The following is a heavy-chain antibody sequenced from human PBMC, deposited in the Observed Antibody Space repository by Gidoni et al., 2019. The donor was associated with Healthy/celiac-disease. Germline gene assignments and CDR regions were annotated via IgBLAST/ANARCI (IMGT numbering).Heavy chain of an antibody. CDR1: GFTFSSYW. CDR3: ARSGNDYGDYNDY. CDR2: IKQDGSEK. D-gene: IGHD4-17*01. V-gene: IGHV3-7*01. J-gene: IGHJ4*02. Sequence: EVQLVESGGGWVQPGGSLILSCAASGFTFSSYWMSWVRQAPGKGLEWVANIKQDGSEKYYVDSVKGRFTISRDNAKNSLYLQMNSLRAEDTAVYYCARSGNDYGDYNDYWGQGTLVTVSS.